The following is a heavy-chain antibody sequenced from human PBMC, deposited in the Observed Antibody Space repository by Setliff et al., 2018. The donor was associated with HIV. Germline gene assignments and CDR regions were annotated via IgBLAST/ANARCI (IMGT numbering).Heavy chain of an antibody. CDR1: GGSISSDDYY. CDR2: ITYSGSA. V-gene: IGHV4-30-4*08. Sequence: PSETLSLTCTVSGGSISSDDYYWNWIRQPPGKGLEWIGYITYSGSAYYNPSLKSRVTISIDTSNNQISLRLSSVTAADTATYYCVRDDYGYNGKGFDYWGPGTLVTVSS. D-gene: IGHD4-17*01. J-gene: IGHJ4*02. CDR3: VRDDYGYNGKGFDY.